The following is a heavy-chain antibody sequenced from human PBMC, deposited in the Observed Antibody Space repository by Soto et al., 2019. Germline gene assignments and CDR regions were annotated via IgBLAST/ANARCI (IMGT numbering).Heavy chain of an antibody. CDR1: GYTLTELS. J-gene: IGHJ4*02. D-gene: IGHD3-22*01. CDR2: FDPEDGET. V-gene: IGHV1-24*01. CDR3: AKGRGGYYDSSGYASFDY. Sequence: GASVKVSCKVSGYTLTELSMHWVRQAPGKGLEWMGGFDPEDGETIYAQKFQGRVTMTEDTSTDTAYMELSSLRAEDTAVYYCAKGRGGYYDSSGYASFDYWGQGTLVTVSS.